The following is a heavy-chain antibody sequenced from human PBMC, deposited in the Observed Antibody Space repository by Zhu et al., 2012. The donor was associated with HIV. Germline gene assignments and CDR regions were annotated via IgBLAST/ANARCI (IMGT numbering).Heavy chain of an antibody. Sequence: QVQLQESGPRLVKPSETLPLTCTVSGYSISSGYYWGWVRQSQEKGLEWIGSIYHSGTTYYNPSFKSRVTISADTSKNQFSLKLSAVTAADTAVYYCARVQYGDYPHFDYWGQGTLVHRLL. D-gene: IGHD4-17*01. J-gene: IGHJ4*02. V-gene: IGHV4-38-2*02. CDR3: ARVQYGDYPHFDY. CDR1: GYSISSGYY. CDR2: IYHSGTT.